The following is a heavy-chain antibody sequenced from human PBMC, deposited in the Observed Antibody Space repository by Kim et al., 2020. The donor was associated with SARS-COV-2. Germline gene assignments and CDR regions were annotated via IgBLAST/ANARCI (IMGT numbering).Heavy chain of an antibody. J-gene: IGHJ4*02. Sequence: ASVKVSCKASGYSFTGYYMHWVRQAPGQGLEWMGWISPNSGGTNYPQKFQGRVTMTRDTSISTAYMELSRLGSDDTAVYFCAREGYCTTTSCQLDYWGQGALVTVSS. V-gene: IGHV1-2*02. D-gene: IGHD2-2*01. CDR3: AREGYCTTTSCQLDY. CDR2: ISPNSGGT. CDR1: GYSFTGYY.